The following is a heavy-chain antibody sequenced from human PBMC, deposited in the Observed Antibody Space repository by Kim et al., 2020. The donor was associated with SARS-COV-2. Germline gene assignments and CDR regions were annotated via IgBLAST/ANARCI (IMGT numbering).Heavy chain of an antibody. CDR2: ISESGGST. CDR1: GFTFSSYP. D-gene: IGHD1-26*01. V-gene: IGHV3-23*01. Sequence: LSLTFAASGFTFSSYPMSWVRQAPGKGLEWVSSISESGGSTYYADSVKGRFTISRDNSKNTLYLQMNSLGAEDTAVYYCAKRHLDGSPLYFFEYWGQGTLVTVSS. J-gene: IGHJ4*02. CDR3: AKRHLDGSPLYFFEY.